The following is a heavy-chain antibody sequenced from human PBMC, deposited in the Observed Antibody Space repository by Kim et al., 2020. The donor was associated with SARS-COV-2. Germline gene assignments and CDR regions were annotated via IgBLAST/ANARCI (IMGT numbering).Heavy chain of an antibody. CDR3: ARVRVDDYGDYLYYFYGM. Sequence: SVKVSCKASGGTFRSFAINWVRQAPGQGLEWMGRIIPILGIANYAQKFQGRVTISADKSTSTADMELSGLTSEDTGVYYCARVRVDDYGDYLYYFYGM. D-gene: IGHD4-17*01. J-gene: IGHJ6*01. V-gene: IGHV1-69*04. CDR1: GGTFRSFA. CDR2: IIPILGIA.